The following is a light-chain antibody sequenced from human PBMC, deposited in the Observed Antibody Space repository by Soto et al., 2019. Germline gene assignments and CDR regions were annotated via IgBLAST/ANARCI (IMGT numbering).Light chain of an antibody. CDR2: GAS. V-gene: IGKV3-15*01. CDR3: QTGNNWPVLT. CDR1: SSIGRN. Sequence: ERVMTQSPATLSVFPGERATLSCRASSSIGRNLAWYQQKPGQTPRLLIYGASTRAAGVPARFSGSGSGTEFTLTITSLQSEDFAVYYCQTGNNWPVLTFGGGTKIEIK. J-gene: IGKJ4*01.